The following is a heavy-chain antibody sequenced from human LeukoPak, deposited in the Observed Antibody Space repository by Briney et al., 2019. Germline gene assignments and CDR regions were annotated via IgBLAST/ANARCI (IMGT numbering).Heavy chain of an antibody. V-gene: IGHV4-59*08. CDR1: GGSISSYY. J-gene: IGHJ4*02. CDR3: ARGQRHDSSGYFPPFDY. Sequence: SETLSLTCTVSGGSISSYYWSWIRQPPGKGLEWIGYIYYSGSTNYNPSLKSRVTISVDTSKNQFSLKLSSVTAADTAVYYCARGQRHDSSGYFPPFDYWGQGTLVTVSS. D-gene: IGHD3-22*01. CDR2: IYYSGST.